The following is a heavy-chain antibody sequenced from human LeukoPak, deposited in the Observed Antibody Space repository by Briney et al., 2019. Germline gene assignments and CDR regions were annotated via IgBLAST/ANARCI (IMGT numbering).Heavy chain of an antibody. CDR1: GFTFSSHW. D-gene: IGHD3-10*01. CDR3: ARGGYYGSGSSMIFDY. CDR2: IKKDGSEK. V-gene: IGHV3-7*01. Sequence: GGSLRLSCAASGFTFSSHWMSWVRQAPGKGLEWVANIKKDGSEKYYVDAVKGRFTISRDNAKTSLYLQMNSLRAEDTAVYYCARGGYYGSGSSMIFDYWGQGTLVTVSS. J-gene: IGHJ4*02.